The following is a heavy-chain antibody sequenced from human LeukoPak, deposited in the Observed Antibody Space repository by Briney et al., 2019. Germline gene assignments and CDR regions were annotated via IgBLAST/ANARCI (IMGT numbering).Heavy chain of an antibody. V-gene: IGHV3-72*01. D-gene: IGHD3-22*01. CDR2: SRNKANSYTT. CDR3: ARRQFDSFGSDY. Sequence: GGSPRLSCAASGFTFSDHFMDWVRQAPGKGLEWVGRSRNKANSYTTEYAASVKGRFTISRDDSKNSVYLQMNSLKTEDTAVYYCARRQFDSFGSDYWGQGTLVTVSS. CDR1: GFTFSDHF. J-gene: IGHJ4*02.